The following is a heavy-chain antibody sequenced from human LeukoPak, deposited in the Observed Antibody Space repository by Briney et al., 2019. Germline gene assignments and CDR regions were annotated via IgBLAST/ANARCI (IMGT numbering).Heavy chain of an antibody. V-gene: IGHV3-21*01. CDR3: ARGPNYYGSGVDY. CDR2: ISSSSGYI. Sequence: GGSLRLSCAASGFTFSSYSMNWVRQAPGKGLEWVSSISSSSGYIYYADSVKGRFTISRDNAKNSLYLQMNSLRAEDTAVYYCARGPNYYGSGVDYWGQGTLVTVSS. J-gene: IGHJ4*02. D-gene: IGHD3-10*01. CDR1: GFTFSSYS.